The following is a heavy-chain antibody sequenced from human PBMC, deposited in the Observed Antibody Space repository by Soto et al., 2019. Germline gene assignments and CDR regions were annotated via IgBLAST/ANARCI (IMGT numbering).Heavy chain of an antibody. V-gene: IGHV4-39*01. CDR3: ASKYYGFWSGYLPKYYYYYYMDV. CDR2: IYYSGST. J-gene: IGHJ6*03. Sequence: PSETLSLTCTVSGGSISSSSYYWGWIRQPPGKGLEWIGSIYYSGSTYYNPSLKSRVTISVDTSKNQFSLKLSSVTAADTAVYYCASKYYGFWSGYLPKYYYYYYMDVWGKGTTVTVSS. CDR1: GGSISSSSYY. D-gene: IGHD3-3*01.